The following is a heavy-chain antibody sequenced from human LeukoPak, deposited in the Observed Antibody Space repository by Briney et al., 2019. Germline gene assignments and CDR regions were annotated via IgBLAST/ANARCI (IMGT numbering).Heavy chain of an antibody. CDR2: ISSSGSTI. V-gene: IGHV3-48*03. J-gene: IGHJ4*02. Sequence: GGSLRLSCAASGFTFSSYEMNWVRQAPGKGLEWVSYISSSGSTIYYADSVKGRFTISRDNAKNSLYLQMNSLRAEDTAVYYCARGGGMVRGVIPMGYWGQGTLVTVSS. D-gene: IGHD3-10*01. CDR1: GFTFSSYE. CDR3: ARGGGMVRGVIPMGY.